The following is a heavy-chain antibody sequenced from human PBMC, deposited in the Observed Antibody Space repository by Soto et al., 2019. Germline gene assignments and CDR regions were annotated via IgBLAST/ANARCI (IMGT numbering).Heavy chain of an antibody. CDR1: GFTFSSYD. CDR3: AKAFGGYYGSGSYYNWALDAFDI. CDR2: IGTAGDT. Sequence: PGGSLRLSCAASGFTFSSYDMHWVRQPTEKGLEWVSAIGTAGDTYYPGSVKGRFTISRENAKNSLYLQMNSLRAGDTAVYYCAKAFGGYYGSGSYYNWALDAFDIWGQGTMVTVSS. V-gene: IGHV3-13*04. J-gene: IGHJ3*02. D-gene: IGHD3-10*01.